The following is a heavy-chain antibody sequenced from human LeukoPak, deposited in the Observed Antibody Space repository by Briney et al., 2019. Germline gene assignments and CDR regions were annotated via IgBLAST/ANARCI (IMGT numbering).Heavy chain of an antibody. CDR3: ARDASYCGGDCYPSYSFDP. CDR2: IYYSGST. J-gene: IGHJ5*02. D-gene: IGHD2-21*02. CDR1: GGSISSYY. Sequence: PSKTLSLTCTVSGGSISSYYWSWIRQPPGKGLEWIGYIYYSGSTNYNPSLKSRVTISVDTSKNQFSLKLSSVTAADTAVYYCARDASYCGGDCYPSYSFDPWGQGTLVTVSS. V-gene: IGHV4-59*01.